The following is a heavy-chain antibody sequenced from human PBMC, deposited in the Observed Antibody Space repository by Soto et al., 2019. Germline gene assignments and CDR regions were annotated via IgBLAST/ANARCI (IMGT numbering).Heavy chain of an antibody. CDR3: ARAPYGDPRDYYYYYMDV. V-gene: IGHV3-64*01. CDR1: GFTFSSYA. J-gene: IGHJ6*03. D-gene: IGHD4-17*01. CDR2: ISSNGGST. Sequence: GESLKISCAASGFTFSSYAMHWVRQAPGKGLEYVSAISSNGGSTYYANSVKGRFTISRDNSKNTLYLQMGSLRAEDMAVYYCARAPYGDPRDYYYYYMDVWGKGTTVTVSS.